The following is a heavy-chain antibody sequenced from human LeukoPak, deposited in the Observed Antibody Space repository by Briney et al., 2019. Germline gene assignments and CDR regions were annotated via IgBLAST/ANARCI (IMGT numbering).Heavy chain of an antibody. V-gene: IGHV3-7*01. D-gene: IGHD6-6*01. Sequence: GGSLRLSCAASGFTFGSYGMTWVRQAPGKGLEWVANIKQDGSEKYYVDSVKGRFTISRDNAKNSLYLQMNSLRAEDTAVYYCARIGYSSSSFDYWGQGTLVTVPS. J-gene: IGHJ4*02. CDR2: IKQDGSEK. CDR1: GFTFGSYG. CDR3: ARIGYSSSSFDY.